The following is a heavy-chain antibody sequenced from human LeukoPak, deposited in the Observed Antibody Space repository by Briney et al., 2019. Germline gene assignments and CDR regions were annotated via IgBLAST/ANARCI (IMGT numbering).Heavy chain of an antibody. CDR3: ARDGRDFWSGSPKYFDY. CDR2: IYTSGST. Sequence: PSETLSLTCTVSGGSISSSSYYWGWIRQPPGKGLEWIGRIYTSGSTNYNPSLKSRVTISVDTSKNQFSLKLSSVTAADTAVYYCARDGRDFWSGSPKYFDYWGQGTLVTVSS. V-gene: IGHV4-39*07. CDR1: GGSISSSSYY. J-gene: IGHJ4*02. D-gene: IGHD3-3*01.